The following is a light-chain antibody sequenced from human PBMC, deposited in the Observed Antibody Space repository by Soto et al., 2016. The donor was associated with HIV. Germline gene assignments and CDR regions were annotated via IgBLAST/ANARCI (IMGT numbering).Light chain of an antibody. CDR3: MQALQTPLT. Sequence: DIVMTQSPLSLPVTPGEPASISCRSSQSLPHRNGYDYLNWYLQKPGQSPQLLIYLGSNRASGVPDRFSGSGTGTDFTLGISRVEPEDVGIYYCMQALQTPLTIGQGTRLEIK. V-gene: IGKV2-28*01. CDR1: QSLPHRNGYDY. CDR2: LGS. J-gene: IGKJ5*01.